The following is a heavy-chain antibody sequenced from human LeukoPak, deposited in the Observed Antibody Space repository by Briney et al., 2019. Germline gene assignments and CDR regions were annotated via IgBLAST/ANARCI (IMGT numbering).Heavy chain of an antibody. CDR3: ARHLGGYTHFDY. D-gene: IGHD3-22*01. J-gene: IGHJ4*02. CDR1: GYSFTNYW. V-gene: IGHV5-10-1*01. Sequence: GESLKISCKGSGYSFTNYWITWVRQMPGKGLECVGKIDPSDAYTNYSPSFQGHVTISADKSINTAYLQWSSLEASDTAIYFCARHLGGYTHFDYWGQGTLFTVSS. CDR2: IDPSDAYT.